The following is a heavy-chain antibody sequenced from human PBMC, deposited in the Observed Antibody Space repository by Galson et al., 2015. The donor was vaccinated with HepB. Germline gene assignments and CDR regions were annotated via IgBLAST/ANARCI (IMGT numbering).Heavy chain of an antibody. V-gene: IGHV3-33*01. Sequence: SLRLSCAASGFTFSTFAMHWVRQAPGKGLEWVAVIWHDGSDKYYADSVKGRFTISRDNSMNTLFLQMNSLRVEDSAVYYCARAGWFVRGTAPYYYAVDVWGQGTTVSVSS. CDR1: GFTFSTFA. CDR3: ARAGWFVRGTAPYYYAVDV. D-gene: IGHD3-10*01. J-gene: IGHJ6*02. CDR2: IWHDGSDK.